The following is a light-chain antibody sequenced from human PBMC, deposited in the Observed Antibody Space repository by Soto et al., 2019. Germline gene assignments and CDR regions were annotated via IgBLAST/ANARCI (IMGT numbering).Light chain of an antibody. CDR2: DTS. CDR1: QDITKY. Sequence: DIQMTQSPSSLSASVGDSVTITCQASQDITKYLSWYQQKPGQAPKLLISDTSNLQSGVPSRFSGSGSGTDFSFTISSLQPEDIGTYFCQQYDDLPLTFGGGTRVEIK. J-gene: IGKJ4*01. V-gene: IGKV1-33*01. CDR3: QQYDDLPLT.